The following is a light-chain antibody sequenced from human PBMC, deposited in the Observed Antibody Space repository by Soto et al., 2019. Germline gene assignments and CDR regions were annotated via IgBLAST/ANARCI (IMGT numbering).Light chain of an antibody. V-gene: IGKV3-20*01. CDR3: QQYGRSPWT. CDR1: QSVSSSY. CDR2: GAS. Sequence: EIVLTQSPGTLSLSPGERATLSCRASQSVSSSYLAWYKQKPGQAPRLLIYGASSRATGIPDRFSGSGSGTDFTLTISRLEPEDFAVYYWQQYGRSPWTVGQGTKVEIK. J-gene: IGKJ1*01.